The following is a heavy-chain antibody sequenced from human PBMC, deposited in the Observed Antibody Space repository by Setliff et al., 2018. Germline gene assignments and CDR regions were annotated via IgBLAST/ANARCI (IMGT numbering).Heavy chain of an antibody. V-gene: IGHV1-18*01. J-gene: IGHJ6*03. CDR2: LQTYSGHT. CDR3: ARDTQGDGNYLMDV. CDR1: GDSIPKNA. Sequence: ASVKVSCKASGDSIPKNAISWVRQAPGQGLEWMGWLQTYSGHTNYAQKFRGRATMTRDNAKNTVYLRMNSLRVEDTAVYYCARDTQGDGNYLMDVWGKGTTVTVSS. D-gene: IGHD1-1*01.